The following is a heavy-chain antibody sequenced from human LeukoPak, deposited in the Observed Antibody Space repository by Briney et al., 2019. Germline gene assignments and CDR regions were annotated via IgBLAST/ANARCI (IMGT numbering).Heavy chain of an antibody. CDR2: MNPNSGNT. CDR3: ARRSGITARPTFDY. CDR1: GYTLTELS. D-gene: IGHD6-6*01. Sequence: ASVKVSCKVSGYTLTELSMHWVRQATGQGLEWMGWMNPNSGNTGYAQKFQGRVTITRNTSISTAYMELSSLRSEDTAVYYCARRSGITARPTFDYWGQGTLVTVSS. V-gene: IGHV1-8*03. J-gene: IGHJ4*02.